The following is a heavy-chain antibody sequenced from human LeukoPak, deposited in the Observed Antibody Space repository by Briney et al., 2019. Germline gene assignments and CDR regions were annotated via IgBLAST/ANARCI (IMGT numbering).Heavy chain of an antibody. CDR3: ARGTPLPIAAAGTDGGGDGMDV. Sequence: GTSVKVSCKASGYTFTGYYMHWVRQAPGQGLEWMGWINPNSGGTNYAQKFQGWVTMTRDTSISTAYMELSRLRSDDTAVYYCARGTPLPIAAAGTDGGGDGMDVWGQGTTVTVSS. D-gene: IGHD6-13*01. CDR1: GYTFTGYY. J-gene: IGHJ6*02. V-gene: IGHV1-2*04. CDR2: INPNSGGT.